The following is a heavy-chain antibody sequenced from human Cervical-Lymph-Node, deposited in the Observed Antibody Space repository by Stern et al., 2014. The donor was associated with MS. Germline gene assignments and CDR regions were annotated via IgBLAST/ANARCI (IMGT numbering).Heavy chain of an antibody. V-gene: IGHV3-30-3*01. D-gene: IGHD3-10*01. CDR3: ARGGRGVGLEY. Sequence: VQLVESGGGVVQPGRSVSLSCVASGFTFSNYAMHWVRQAPGKGLEWVAFVSYDGTQRNSTDSVKARFTISRDNSKNTLYLHMNSLRDEDTAVYFCARGGRGVGLEYWGQGALVTVSS. CDR2: VSYDGTQR. CDR1: GFTFSNYA. J-gene: IGHJ4*02.